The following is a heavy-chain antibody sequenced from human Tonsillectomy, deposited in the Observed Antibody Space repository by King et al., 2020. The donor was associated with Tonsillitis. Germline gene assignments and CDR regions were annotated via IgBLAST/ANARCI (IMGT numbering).Heavy chain of an antibody. CDR1: GFTFSSYG. CDR2: MRYDGSNK. V-gene: IGHV3-30*02. D-gene: IGHD3-3*01. Sequence: VQLVESGGGVVHPGGSLRLSCAASGFTFSSYGMHWVRQAPGKGLEWVAFMRYDGSNKYYADSVKGRFTISRDNSKNTQYLQMNSLRAEDTAVYYCANCNCDFWRGYYRWIIYYWGRGNRLTVSS. J-gene: IGHJ4*02. CDR3: ANCNCDFWRGYYRWIIYY.